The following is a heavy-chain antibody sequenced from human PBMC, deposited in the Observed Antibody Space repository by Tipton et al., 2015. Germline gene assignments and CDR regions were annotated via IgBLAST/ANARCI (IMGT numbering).Heavy chain of an antibody. D-gene: IGHD2-15*01. J-gene: IGHJ3*02. CDR2: LHTDGAT. CDR1: GFPVGSKD. V-gene: IGHV3-53*01. CDR3: ARYSARANGIDAFDI. Sequence: SLRLSCAASGFPVGSKDMSWVRQAPGKGLEWVSVLHTDGATNYADSVKGRFTISRDNAKNSLYLQMNSLRAEDTAVYYCARYSARANGIDAFDIWGQGTMVTVSS.